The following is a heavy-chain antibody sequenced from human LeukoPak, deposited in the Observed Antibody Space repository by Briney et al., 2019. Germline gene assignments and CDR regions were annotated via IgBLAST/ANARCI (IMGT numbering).Heavy chain of an antibody. Sequence: GRSLRLSCAASGFTFINSAMSWVRQAPGKWLEWVSTLSGSGITTYYADSVKGRFTISRDNSKNTLYLQMNTLRAEDSALYCCAKGIYSSGWSYFDYWGDGTLVTVSS. CDR2: LSGSGITT. V-gene: IGHV3-23*01. D-gene: IGHD6-19*01. CDR3: AKGIYSSGWSYFDY. J-gene: IGHJ4*01. CDR1: GFTFINSA.